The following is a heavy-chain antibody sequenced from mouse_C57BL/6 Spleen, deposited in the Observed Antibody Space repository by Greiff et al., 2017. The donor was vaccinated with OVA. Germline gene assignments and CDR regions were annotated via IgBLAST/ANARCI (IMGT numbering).Heavy chain of an antibody. CDR2: IYPGDGDT. J-gene: IGHJ2*01. Sequence: QVQLKQSGPELVKPGASVKISCKASGYAFSSSWMNWVKQRPGKGLEWIGRIYPGDGDTNYNGKFKGKATLTADKSSSTAYMQLSSLTSEDSAVYFCARRFYYDSFDYWGQGTTLTVSS. D-gene: IGHD2-4*01. CDR3: ARRFYYDSFDY. V-gene: IGHV1-82*01. CDR1: GYAFSSSW.